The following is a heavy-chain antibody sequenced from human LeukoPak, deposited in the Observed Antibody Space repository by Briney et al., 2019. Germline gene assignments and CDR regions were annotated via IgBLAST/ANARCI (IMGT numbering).Heavy chain of an antibody. J-gene: IGHJ4*02. D-gene: IGHD3-22*01. CDR1: GYSFTSYW. V-gene: IGHV5-51*01. Sequence: GESLKISCKGSGYSFTSYWIGWVRQMPGKGLEWMGVIYPGDSDTRYSPSFQGQVTISADKSISTAYLQWSSLKASDTAMYYCARHSNPNYYDSSGYYNFDYWAREPWSPSPQ. CDR2: IYPGDSDT. CDR3: ARHSNPNYYDSSGYYNFDY.